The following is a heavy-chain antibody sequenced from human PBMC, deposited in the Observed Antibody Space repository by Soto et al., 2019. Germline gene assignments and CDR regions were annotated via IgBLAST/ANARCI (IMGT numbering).Heavy chain of an antibody. CDR2: ISGSGGST. CDR3: AKRMYNDMRSGMDV. J-gene: IGHJ6*02. V-gene: IGHV3-23*01. D-gene: IGHD1-1*01. CDR1: GFTFSSYA. Sequence: VQLLESGGGLGQPGGSLRLSCEASGFTFSSYAMSWGRQAPGKGLEWVAGISGSGGSTYYADSVRGRFTISRDNSKKTVYLQMNSLRVEDRAVYYCAKRMYNDMRSGMDVWGQGTTVTVSS.